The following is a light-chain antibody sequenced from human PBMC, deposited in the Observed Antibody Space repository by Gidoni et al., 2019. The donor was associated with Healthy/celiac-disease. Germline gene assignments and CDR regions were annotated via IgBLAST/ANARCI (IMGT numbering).Light chain of an antibody. CDR1: SSNIVSNY. V-gene: IGLV1-47*01. CDR2: RNN. J-gene: IGLJ3*02. Sequence: QSVLTQPPPASGTPGQRVTISCSGSSSNIVSNYVYWYQQLPGTAPKLLIYRNNQLPSGVPDRFSGSKSGTSASLAISGLRSEDEADYYCAAWGDSLSGWVFGGGSKLTVL. CDR3: AAWGDSLSGWV.